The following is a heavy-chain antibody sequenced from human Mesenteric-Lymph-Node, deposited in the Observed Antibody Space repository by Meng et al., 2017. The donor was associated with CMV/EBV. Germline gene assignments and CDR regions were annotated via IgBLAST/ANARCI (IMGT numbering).Heavy chain of an antibody. J-gene: IGHJ5*01. CDR1: SISGRMW. CDR3: ARDGRGYFGAGSFSWFDS. V-gene: IGHV4-4*02. Sequence: SISGRMWWSCVRQTPGKGLEWIAEIYHRGITNYNPSLKSRVTISVDISKNQFSLRLTSVTAADTAVYYCARDGRGYFGAGSFSWFDSWGQGTLVTVSS. CDR2: IYHRGIT. D-gene: IGHD3-10*01.